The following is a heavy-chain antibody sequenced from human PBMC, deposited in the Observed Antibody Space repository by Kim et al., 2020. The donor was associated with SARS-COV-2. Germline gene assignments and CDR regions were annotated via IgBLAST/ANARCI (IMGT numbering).Heavy chain of an antibody. Sequence: GGSLRLSCAASGFTLSSYWMHWVRQAPGKGLEWVSRSNSAESSRSYADYGEGRFSISRDNAKTTLYLQMNSLRAEDTAVYYCARRTATAGGYWYFDLWGRGTLVTVSS. CDR3: ARRTATAGGYWYFDL. V-gene: IGHV3-74*01. J-gene: IGHJ2*01. CDR1: GFTLSSYW. CDR2: SNSAESSR. D-gene: IGHD6-13*01.